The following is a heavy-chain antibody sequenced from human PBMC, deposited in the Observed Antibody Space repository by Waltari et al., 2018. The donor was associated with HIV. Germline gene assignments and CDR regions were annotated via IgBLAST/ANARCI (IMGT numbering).Heavy chain of an antibody. CDR2: ISRSSSSI. J-gene: IGHJ4*02. CDR3: ARDINGGWGY. V-gene: IGHV3-48*01. D-gene: IGHD7-27*01. Sequence: EVQLVESGGGLVQPGGSLRPSCAASGFPFSNYTMNWVRQDPGKGLEWVSYISRSSSSIFYADSVKGRFTISRDNAKNSLYLQMNSLRVEDTAVYYCARDINGGWGYWGQETLVTVAS. CDR1: GFPFSNYT.